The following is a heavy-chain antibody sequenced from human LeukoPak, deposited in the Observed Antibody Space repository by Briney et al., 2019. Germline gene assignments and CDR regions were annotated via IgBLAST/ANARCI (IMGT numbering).Heavy chain of an antibody. CDR3: ARGGIAVAGYFDY. Sequence: SETLSLTCTVSGGSVSGGSYYWSWIRQPPGKGLEWIGYIYYSGSTNYNPSLKSRVTISVDTSKNQFSLKLSSVTAADTAVYYCARGGIAVAGYFDYWGQGTLVTVSS. D-gene: IGHD6-19*01. CDR1: GGSVSGGSYY. V-gene: IGHV4-61*01. CDR2: IYYSGST. J-gene: IGHJ4*02.